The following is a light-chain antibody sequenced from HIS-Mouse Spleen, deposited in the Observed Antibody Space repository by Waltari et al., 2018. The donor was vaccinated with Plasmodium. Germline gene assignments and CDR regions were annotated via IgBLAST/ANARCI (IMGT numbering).Light chain of an antibody. Sequence: QTVVTQEPSLTVSPGGTVTPTCASSTGPVTSGYYPTWFKQKPGQAPRARIYSTSNKAPWTPARLSGSLLGGKAALTLSGVQPEDEAEYYCLLYYGGARVFGGGTKLTVL. CDR2: STS. J-gene: IGLJ3*02. V-gene: IGLV7-43*01. CDR1: TGPVTSGYY. CDR3: LLYYGGARV.